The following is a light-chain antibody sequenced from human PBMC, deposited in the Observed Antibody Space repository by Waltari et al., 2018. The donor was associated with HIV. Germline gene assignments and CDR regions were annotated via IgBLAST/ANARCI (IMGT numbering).Light chain of an antibody. V-gene: IGKV3-11*01. CDR1: QSVDIY. CDR2: DAS. Sequence: IVLTQSPGTLSLSPGERATLSCSASQSVDIYLAWYQQKPGQSPRLLIYDASNRATGVPARFSGRGSGTHFILTISSLEPEDFAVYYCQHRGTWPTFGGGTKVEIK. J-gene: IGKJ4*01. CDR3: QHRGTWPT.